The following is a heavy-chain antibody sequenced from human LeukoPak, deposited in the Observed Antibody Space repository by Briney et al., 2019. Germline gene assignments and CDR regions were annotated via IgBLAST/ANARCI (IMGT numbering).Heavy chain of an antibody. J-gene: IGHJ4*02. CDR2: ISYDGSNK. CDR1: GFTFSSYA. CDR3: ARDLCGGDCYRPLMRSIDY. D-gene: IGHD2-21*02. V-gene: IGHV3-30-3*01. Sequence: GGSLRLSCAASGFTFSSYAMHWVRQAPGKGLEWVAVISYDGSNKYYADSVKGRFTISRDNSKNTLYLQMNSLRAEDTAVYYCARDLCGGDCYRPLMRSIDYWGQGTLVTVSS.